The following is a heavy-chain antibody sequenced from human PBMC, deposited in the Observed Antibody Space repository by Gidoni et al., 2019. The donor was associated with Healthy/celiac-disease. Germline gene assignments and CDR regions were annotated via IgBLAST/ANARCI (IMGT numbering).Heavy chain of an antibody. D-gene: IGHD3-22*01. V-gene: IGHV2-70*01. CDR2: IDWDDDK. Sequence: QVTLRESGPALVKPTQTLTLTCTFSGFSLSTRGMCVSWIRQPPGKALEWLALIDWDDDKYYSTSLKTRLTISKDTSKNQVVLTMTNMDPVDTATYYCARINYYDSSGYDYFDYWGQGTLVTVSS. J-gene: IGHJ4*02. CDR3: ARINYYDSSGYDYFDY. CDR1: GFSLSTRGMC.